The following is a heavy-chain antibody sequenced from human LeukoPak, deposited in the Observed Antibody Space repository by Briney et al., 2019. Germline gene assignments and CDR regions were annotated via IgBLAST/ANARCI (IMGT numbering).Heavy chain of an antibody. CDR2: ITGSGDTT. CDR1: GFTFTNYA. J-gene: IGHJ1*01. CDR3: AKELPVVKGGYFHH. D-gene: IGHD3-22*01. Sequence: QPGGSLRLACASSGFTFTNYAMSWVRQAPGGGLEWVSAITGSGDTTYYADSVKGRFTISRDNSKNTLYLQMSSLRAEDTAVYYCAKELPVVKGGYFHHWGRGTLVTVSS. V-gene: IGHV3-23*01.